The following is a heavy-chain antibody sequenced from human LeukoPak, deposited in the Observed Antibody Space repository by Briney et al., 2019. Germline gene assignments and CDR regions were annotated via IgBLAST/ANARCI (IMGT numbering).Heavy chain of an antibody. Sequence: GGSLRLSCAASGFSFSNYAMHWVRQTPGEGLVWVAVISTDGRDKHYADSVKGRFTISRENSKSTLYLQMNSLRAEDTAVYYCARDSAEAAVYYFDYWGQGTLVTVSS. D-gene: IGHD6-13*01. CDR1: GFSFSNYA. J-gene: IGHJ4*02. CDR3: ARDSAEAAVYYFDY. V-gene: IGHV3-30*04. CDR2: ISTDGRDK.